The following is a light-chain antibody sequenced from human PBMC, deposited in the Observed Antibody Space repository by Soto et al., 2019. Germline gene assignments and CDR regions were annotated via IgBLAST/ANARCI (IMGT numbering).Light chain of an antibody. CDR2: GAS. Sequence: DIVLTQSPGTLSLSPGERATLSCRASQSVSSNYLAWYQQKPGQAPRLLIYGASSRATGIPDRFRGSGSGTDFTLTISRLEPEDFAVYYCQQYSSSPRVTFGGGTKVEIK. J-gene: IGKJ4*01. CDR1: QSVSSNY. V-gene: IGKV3-20*01. CDR3: QQYSSSPRVT.